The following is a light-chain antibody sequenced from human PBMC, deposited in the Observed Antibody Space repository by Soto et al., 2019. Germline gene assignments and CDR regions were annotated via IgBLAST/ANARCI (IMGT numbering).Light chain of an antibody. J-gene: IGKJ2*01. Sequence: EIVLTQSPGTLSLSPGERATLSCRASQSVISTYLAWYQQKPGQAPRLPIFGGSGRATGIPDRFSGSGSGTDFTLTISRLEPEDFAVYYCQLYGTSMYTFGQGTKLEIK. CDR2: GGS. V-gene: IGKV3-20*01. CDR3: QLYGTSMYT. CDR1: QSVISTY.